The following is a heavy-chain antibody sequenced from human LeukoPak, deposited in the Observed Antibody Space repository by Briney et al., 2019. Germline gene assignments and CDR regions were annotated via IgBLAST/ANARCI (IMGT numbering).Heavy chain of an antibody. V-gene: IGHV4-59*01. CDR1: GGSISSYY. CDR3: ARVQDGYNFGFDY. D-gene: IGHD5-24*01. CDR2: IYYSGST. Sequence: PSETLSLTCTVSGGSISSYYWSWIRQPPGKGLEWIGYIYYSGSTNYNPSLKSRVTISVDTSKNQFSLKLSSVTAADTAVYYCARVQDGYNFGFDYWGQGTLVTVSS. J-gene: IGHJ4*02.